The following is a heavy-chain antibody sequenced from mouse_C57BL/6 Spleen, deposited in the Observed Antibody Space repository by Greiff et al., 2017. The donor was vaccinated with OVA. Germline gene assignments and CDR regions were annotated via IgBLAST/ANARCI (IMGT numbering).Heavy chain of an antibody. J-gene: IGHJ1*03. CDR2: INPNYGTT. CDR1: GYSFTDYN. V-gene: IGHV1-39*01. CDR3: ARGRNYDYDWYFDV. Sequence: LVESGPELVKPGASVKISCKASGYSFTDYNMNWVKQSNGKSLEWIGVINPNYGTTSYNQKFKGKATLTVDQSSSTAYMQLNSLTSEDSAVYYCARGRNYDYDWYFDVWGTGTTVTVSS. D-gene: IGHD2-4*01.